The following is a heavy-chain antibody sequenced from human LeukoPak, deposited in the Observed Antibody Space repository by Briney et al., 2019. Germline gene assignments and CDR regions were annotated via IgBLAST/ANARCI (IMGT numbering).Heavy chain of an antibody. J-gene: IGHJ4*02. V-gene: IGHV1-2*02. CDR3: ARDGASYCGGDCPLGFDY. Sequence: GASVKVSCKASGYTFTGFYTHWVRQAPGQGLEWMGWINPNSGDTKYAQKLQGRVTMTTDTSTSTAYMELRSLRSDDTAVYYCARDGASYCGGDCPLGFDYWGQGTLVIVSS. CDR1: GYTFTGFY. D-gene: IGHD2-21*02. CDR2: INPNSGDT.